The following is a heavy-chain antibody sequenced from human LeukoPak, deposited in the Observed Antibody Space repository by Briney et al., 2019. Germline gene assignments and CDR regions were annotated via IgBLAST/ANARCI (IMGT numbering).Heavy chain of an antibody. Sequence: GASVKVSCKASGYTFTGYYMHWVRQAPGQGLEWMGWINPNSGGTNYAQKFQGRVTMTRDTSISTAYMELSRLRSDDTAVYYCARLVSYYGSGSYITYYYYMDVWGKGTTVTVSS. CDR3: ARLVSYYGSGSYITYYYYMDV. D-gene: IGHD3-10*01. J-gene: IGHJ6*03. CDR1: GYTFTGYY. CDR2: INPNSGGT. V-gene: IGHV1-2*02.